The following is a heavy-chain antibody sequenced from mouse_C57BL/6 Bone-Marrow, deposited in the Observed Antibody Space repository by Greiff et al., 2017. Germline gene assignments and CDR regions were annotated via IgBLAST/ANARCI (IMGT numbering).Heavy chain of an antibody. CDR2: IWRGGST. J-gene: IGHJ1*03. CDR3: AKGIYYYGSSYGYWYFDV. D-gene: IGHD1-1*01. V-gene: IGHV2-5*01. Sequence: VQGVESGPGLVQPSQSLSITCTVSGFSLTSYGVHWVRQSPGKGLEWLGVIWRGGSTDYNAAFMSRLSITKDNSKSQVFFKMNSLQADDTAIYYCAKGIYYYGSSYGYWYFDVWGTGTTVTVSS. CDR1: GFSLTSYG.